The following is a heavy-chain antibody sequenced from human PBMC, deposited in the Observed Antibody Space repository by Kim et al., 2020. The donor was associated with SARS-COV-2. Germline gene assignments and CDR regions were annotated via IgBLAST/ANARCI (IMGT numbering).Heavy chain of an antibody. Sequence: SVKVSCKASGGTFSSYAISWVRQAPGQGLEWMGRIIPILGIANYAQKFQGRVTITADKSTSTAYMELSSLRSEDTAVYYCARYDFWSGYYGDNWVDPWG. CDR3: ARYDFWSGYYGDNWVDP. CDR2: IIPILGIA. CDR1: GGTFSSYA. D-gene: IGHD3-3*01. J-gene: IGHJ5*02. V-gene: IGHV1-69*04.